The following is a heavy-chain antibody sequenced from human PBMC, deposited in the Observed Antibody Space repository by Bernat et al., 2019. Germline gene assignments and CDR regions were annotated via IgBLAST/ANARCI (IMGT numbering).Heavy chain of an antibody. V-gene: IGHV1-69*06. CDR1: GGTFSSYA. CDR3: ARVPNPGGYGSGKEDYYYMDV. D-gene: IGHD3-10*01. Sequence: QVQLVQSGAEVKKPGSSVKVSCKASGGTFSSYAISWVRQAPGQGLEWMGGIIPIFGTANYAQKFQGRVTITADKSTSTAYMELSSLRSEDTAVYYCARVPNPGGYGSGKEDYYYMDVWGIGTTVTVSS. CDR2: IIPIFGTA. J-gene: IGHJ6*03.